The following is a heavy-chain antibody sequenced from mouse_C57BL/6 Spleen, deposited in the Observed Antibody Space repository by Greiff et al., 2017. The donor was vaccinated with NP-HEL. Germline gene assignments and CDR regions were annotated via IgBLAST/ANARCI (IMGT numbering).Heavy chain of an antibody. CDR3: ARRPTLYYYAMDY. V-gene: IGHV1-64*01. Sequence: VQLQQPGAELVKPGASVKLSCKASGYTFTSYWMHWVKQRPGQGLEWIGMIHPNSGSTNYNEKFKSKATLTVDKSSSTAYMQLSSLTSEDSAVYGCARRPTLYYYAMDYWGQGTSVTVSS. CDR2: IHPNSGST. D-gene: IGHD6-5*01. J-gene: IGHJ4*01. CDR1: GYTFTSYW.